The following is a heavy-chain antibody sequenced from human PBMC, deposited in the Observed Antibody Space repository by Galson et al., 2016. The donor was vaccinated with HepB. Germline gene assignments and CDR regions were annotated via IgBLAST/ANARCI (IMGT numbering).Heavy chain of an antibody. CDR2: IYSGDGT. CDR1: GFVVSSTY. Sequence: LRLSCAASGFVVSSTYMSWVRQAPGKGLEWVSAIYSGDGTDYADSVKGRFTISRDNSENTLYLQMHSLRAEDTAVYYCASEFPTDDILTVGYWGQGTLVTVSS. CDR3: ASEFPTDDILTVGY. J-gene: IGHJ4*02. D-gene: IGHD3-9*01. V-gene: IGHV3-53*01.